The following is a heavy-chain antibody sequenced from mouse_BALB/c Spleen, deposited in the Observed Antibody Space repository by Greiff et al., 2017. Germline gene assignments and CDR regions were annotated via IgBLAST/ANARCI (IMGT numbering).Heavy chain of an antibody. D-gene: IGHD2-10*02. J-gene: IGHJ2*01. CDR2: ISYSGST. V-gene: IGHV3-2*02. Sequence: VQLQESGPGLVKPSQSLSLTCTVTGYSITSDYAWNWIRQFPGNKLEWMGYISYSGSTSYNPSLKSRISITRDTSKNQFFLQLNSVTTEDTATYYCAREGGYGNYFDYWGQGTTLTVSS. CDR3: AREGGYGNYFDY. CDR1: GYSITSDYA.